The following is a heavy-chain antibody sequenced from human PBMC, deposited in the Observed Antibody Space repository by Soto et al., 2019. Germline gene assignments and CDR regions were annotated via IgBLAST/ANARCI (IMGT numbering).Heavy chain of an antibody. CDR3: ARGAGYCSGGSWISPLVCAFDI. V-gene: IGHV4-31*03. D-gene: IGHD2-15*01. CDR1: GGSISSGGYY. CDR2: IYYSGST. J-gene: IGHJ3*02. Sequence: PSETLSLTCTVSGGSISSGGYYWSWIRQHPGKGLEWIGYIYYSGSTYYNPSLKSRVTISVDTSKNQFSLKLSSVTAADTAVYYCARGAGYCSGGSWISPLVCAFDIWGQGTMVTVSS.